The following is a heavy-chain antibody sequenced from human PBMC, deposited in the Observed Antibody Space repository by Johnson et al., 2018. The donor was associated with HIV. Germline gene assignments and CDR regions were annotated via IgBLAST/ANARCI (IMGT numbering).Heavy chain of an antibody. V-gene: IGHV3-30-3*01. CDR3: ARVGDWGAFDI. Sequence: QVQLVESGGGVVQPGRSLRLSCAASGFTFSSYAMHWVRQAPGKGLEWVAVISYDGSKKYYADSVKGRFTISRDNSKNTLYLQMSSLRIEDTAVYYCARVGDWGAFDIWCQGTMVTVSS. D-gene: IGHD7-27*01. CDR1: GFTFSSYA. J-gene: IGHJ3*02. CDR2: ISYDGSKK.